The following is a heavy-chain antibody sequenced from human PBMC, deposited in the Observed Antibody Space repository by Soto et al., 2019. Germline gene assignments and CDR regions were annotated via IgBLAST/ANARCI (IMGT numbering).Heavy chain of an antibody. J-gene: IGHJ4*02. CDR1: GFTFSDYA. CDR2: VSHDGRNT. V-gene: IGHV3-30*18. D-gene: IGHD6-19*01. Sequence: VQLVESGGGVVQPGRSLRLSCAASGFTFSDYAMHWVRQAPGKGLEWVAVVSHDGRNTHYADSVKGRFTISRDSSKNTVSLKMTSLSAEDTAVYYCAKGGRQWLVTSDFNYWGQGALVTVSS. CDR3: AKGGRQWLVTSDFNY.